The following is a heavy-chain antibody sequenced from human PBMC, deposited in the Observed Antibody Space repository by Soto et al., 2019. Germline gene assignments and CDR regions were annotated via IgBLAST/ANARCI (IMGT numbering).Heavy chain of an antibody. CDR3: VRGITEVDGNDC. CDR2: INQGGSES. V-gene: IGHV3-7*01. CDR1: GFAFSTYW. J-gene: IGHJ4*02. D-gene: IGHD2-2*01. Sequence: PXGSLRLSCATSGFAFSTYWMNWVRQAPGKGLEWVANINQGGSESHYADSVKGRFTISRDNAKNSVYLQVNSLRVEDTAVYYCVRGITEVDGNDCWGPGSRVTVSS.